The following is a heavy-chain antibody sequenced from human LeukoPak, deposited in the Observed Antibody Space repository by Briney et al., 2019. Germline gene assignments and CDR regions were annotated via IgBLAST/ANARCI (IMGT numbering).Heavy chain of an antibody. D-gene: IGHD1-14*01. CDR3: ASRIGRYNYYFGMDV. CDR2: INESGST. J-gene: IGHJ6*02. CDR1: GGPFSHYY. Sequence: PSETLSLNCTVYGGPFSHYYWTWIRQPPGMGLEWIGEINESGSTNYDPSLKSRVTISVDMSKNQLSLKLTSVSAADTAVYYCASRIGRYNYYFGMDVWGQGTTVTASS. V-gene: IGHV4-34*01.